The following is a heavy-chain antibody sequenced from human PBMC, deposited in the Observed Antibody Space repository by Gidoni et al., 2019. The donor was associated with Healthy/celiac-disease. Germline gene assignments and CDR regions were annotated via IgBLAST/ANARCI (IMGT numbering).Heavy chain of an antibody. CDR1: GGSFSGYY. J-gene: IGHJ6*02. D-gene: IGHD3-22*01. V-gene: IGHV4-34*01. CDR3: ARLYYYDSSGYYYYYYGMDV. Sequence: QVQLQQWGAGLLKPSETLSLTCAVYGGSFSGYYWSWIRQPPGKGLEWIGEINHSGSTNYNPSLKSRVTISVDTSKNQFSLKLSSVTAADTAVYYCARLYYYDSSGYYYYYYGMDVWGQGTTVTVSS. CDR2: INHSGST.